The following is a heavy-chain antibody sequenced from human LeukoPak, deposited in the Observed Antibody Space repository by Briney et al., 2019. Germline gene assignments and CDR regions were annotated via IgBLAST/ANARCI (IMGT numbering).Heavy chain of an antibody. D-gene: IGHD2-2*01. J-gene: IGHJ4*02. CDR2: ISWNSGSI. V-gene: IGHV3-9*01. CDR1: GFTFDDYA. CDR3: AKDCSSSTSCIDY. Sequence: PGRSLRLSCAASGFTFDDYAMHWVRQAPGKGLEWVSGISWNSGSIGYADSVKGRFTISRDNAKNSLYLQMNSLRAEDTALYYCAKDCSSSTSCIDYWGQGTLVTVSS.